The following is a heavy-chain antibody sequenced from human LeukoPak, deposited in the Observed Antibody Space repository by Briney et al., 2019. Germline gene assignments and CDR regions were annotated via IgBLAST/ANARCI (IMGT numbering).Heavy chain of an antibody. CDR3: ANSLKRSAMVTAIYY. Sequence: PGGSLRLSCAASGFTFSSYGMHWVRQAPGKGLEWVAFIRYDGSNKYYADSVKGRFTISRDNSKNTLYLQMNSLRAEDTAVYYCANSLKRSAMVTAIYYWGQGTLVTVSS. CDR2: IRYDGSNK. D-gene: IGHD2-21*02. V-gene: IGHV3-30*02. CDR1: GFTFSSYG. J-gene: IGHJ4*02.